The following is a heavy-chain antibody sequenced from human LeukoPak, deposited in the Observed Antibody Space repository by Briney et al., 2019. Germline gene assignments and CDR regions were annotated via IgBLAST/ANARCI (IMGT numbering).Heavy chain of an antibody. V-gene: IGHV4-4*07. D-gene: IGHD3-16*01. J-gene: IGHJ4*02. CDR3: ERGCYSSFDY. CDR2: IYTSGST. CDR1: GGSINSYY. Sequence: SETLSLTCTVSGGSINSYYWSWIRQPAGKGLEWIGRIYTSGSTNYNPSLKSRVTMSVGTSKNQFSLQLNSVTPEDTAVYYYERGCYSSFDYWDQGTLVTVSS.